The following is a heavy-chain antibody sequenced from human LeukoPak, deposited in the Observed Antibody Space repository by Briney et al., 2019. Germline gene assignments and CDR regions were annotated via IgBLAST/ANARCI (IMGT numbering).Heavy chain of an antibody. CDR3: AKEGSNYGDYGLLH. D-gene: IGHD4-17*01. J-gene: IGHJ4*02. CDR1: GFTVSSNY. CDR2: IYSGGST. Sequence: GGSLRLSCAASGFTVSSNYMSWVRQAPGKGLEWVSVIYSGGSTYYADSVKGRFTISRDNSKNTLYLQMNSLRAEDTAVYYCAKEGSNYGDYGLLHWGQGTLVTVSS. V-gene: IGHV3-53*01.